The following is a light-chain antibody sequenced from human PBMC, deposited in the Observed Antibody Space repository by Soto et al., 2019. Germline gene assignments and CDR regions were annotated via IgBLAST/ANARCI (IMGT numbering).Light chain of an antibody. J-gene: IGKJ1*01. CDR3: QQRSDWRWT. Sequence: LTQSPATLSVSPGGRTIPSLRASQTVNNYLAWYQQKPGQAPRLLIYDTSKRAPGVPARFIGSGSGTAFTLTIDIVEPEDYAIYYCQQRSDWRWTFGQGTKVDIK. V-gene: IGKV3-11*01. CDR2: DTS. CDR1: QTVNNY.